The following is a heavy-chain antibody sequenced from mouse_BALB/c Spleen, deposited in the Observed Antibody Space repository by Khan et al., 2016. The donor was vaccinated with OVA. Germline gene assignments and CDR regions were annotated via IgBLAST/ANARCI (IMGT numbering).Heavy chain of an antibody. CDR3: ARGNYYGSTSWFGY. CDR1: GYIFTDYY. CDR2: IYPGNGNT. V-gene: IGHV1-84*02. J-gene: IGHJ3*02. D-gene: IGHD1-1*01. Sequence: QIQLVQSGPELVNPGASVKISCKASGYIFTDYYINWVKQKPGQGLEWIGWIYPGNGNTKYNENFKGKATLTVDTSSSTAYMQLRSLTSEDTAVYFGARGNYYGSTSWFGYWGQGTLVTVST.